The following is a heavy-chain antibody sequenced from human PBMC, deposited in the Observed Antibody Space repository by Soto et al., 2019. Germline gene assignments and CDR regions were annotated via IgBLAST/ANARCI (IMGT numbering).Heavy chain of an antibody. V-gene: IGHV3-23*01. J-gene: IGHJ6*02. CDR2: ISGSGGST. Sequence: RGSLRLSCAASGYTFSSYAMSWVRQAPGKGLEWVSAISGSGGSTYYADSVKGRFTISRDNSKNTLYLQMNSLRAEDTAVYYCAKDPFVLRFLEWLQVGGSGMDVWGHVTTV. CDR3: AKDPFVLRFLEWLQVGGSGMDV. D-gene: IGHD3-3*01. CDR1: GYTFSSYA.